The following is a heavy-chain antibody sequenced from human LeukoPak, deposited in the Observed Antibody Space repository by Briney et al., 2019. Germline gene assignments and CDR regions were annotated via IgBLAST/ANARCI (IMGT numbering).Heavy chain of an antibody. Sequence: GGSLRLSCAASGFIFTTCSMNWVRQAPGKGLEWVSYISSSGSTIYYADSVKGRFTMSRDNAQHSLFLQMNRLRAEDTAVYHCTRGGLGSWTFDSWGQGTRVTVSS. V-gene: IGHV3-48*04. CDR1: GFIFTTCS. CDR3: TRGGLGSWTFDS. J-gene: IGHJ4*02. D-gene: IGHD1-26*01. CDR2: ISSSGSTI.